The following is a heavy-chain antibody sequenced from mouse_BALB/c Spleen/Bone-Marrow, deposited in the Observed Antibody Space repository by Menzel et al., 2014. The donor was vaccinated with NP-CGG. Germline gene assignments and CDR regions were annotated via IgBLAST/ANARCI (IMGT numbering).Heavy chain of an antibody. Sequence: QVQLQQSGPELVKPGASVKMSCTASGFTFTDYVINWVKPRTGQGLEWIGEIYPGSGDTYYNEKFKAKATLTADKSSNTVHMQLSSLTSEDSVVYFCARSRVPYFALDYWGQGTSVTVSS. CDR3: ARSRVPYFALDY. J-gene: IGHJ4*01. V-gene: IGHV1-81*01. CDR1: GFTFTDYV. CDR2: IYPGSGDT.